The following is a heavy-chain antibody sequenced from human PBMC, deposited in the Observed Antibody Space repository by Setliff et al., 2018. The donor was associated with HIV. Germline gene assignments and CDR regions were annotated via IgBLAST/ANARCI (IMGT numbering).Heavy chain of an antibody. Sequence: SETLSLTCAVYGGSFSGYYWSWIRQPPGKGLEWIGEINHSGSTNYNPSLKSRVTISVDTSKNLFSLKLSSVTPADTAVYYCARRTIWGDAFDIWGRGTMVTVSS. CDR3: ARRTIWGDAFDI. J-gene: IGHJ3*02. CDR2: INHSGST. D-gene: IGHD3-16*01. V-gene: IGHV4-34*01. CDR1: GGSFSGYY.